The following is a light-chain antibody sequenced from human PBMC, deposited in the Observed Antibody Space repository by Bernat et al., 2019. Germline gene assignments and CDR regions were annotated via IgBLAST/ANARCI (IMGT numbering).Light chain of an antibody. CDR2: ENN. CDR1: SSNIGNNY. CDR3: GTWDSSLSAEV. J-gene: IGLJ3*02. V-gene: IGLV1-51*02. Sequence: QSVLTQPPSVSAAPGQKVTISCSGSSSNIGNNYVSWYQQLPGTAPKLLIYENNKRPSGTPDRFSGSQSGTSATLGITGLQTGDEADYYCGTWDSSLSAEVFGGGTKLTVL.